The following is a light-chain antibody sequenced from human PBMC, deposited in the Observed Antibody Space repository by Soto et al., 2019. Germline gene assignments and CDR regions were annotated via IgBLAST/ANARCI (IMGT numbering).Light chain of an antibody. CDR1: QSVSNY. V-gene: IGKV3-20*01. CDR3: QQYGYSPIT. J-gene: IGKJ5*01. CDR2: AAS. Sequence: IVFTQSTSTLSLSPGERAPLSCRASQSVSNYLAWYQQRPGQAPRLLIYAASSRATGSPDRFSGGGSGTDFTLTISRLEPEDFAVYYCQQYGYSPITFGQGTRLEIK.